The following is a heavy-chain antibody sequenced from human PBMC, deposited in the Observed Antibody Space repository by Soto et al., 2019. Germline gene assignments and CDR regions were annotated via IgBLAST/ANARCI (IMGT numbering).Heavy chain of an antibody. CDR1: GFTFSSYW. D-gene: IGHD1-26*01. Sequence: EVQLVESGGGLVQPGGSLRLSCAASGFTFSSYWMHWVRQAPGKGLVWVSRTNSDGSSTSYAASVRGRFTISRDNAKNTLYQQINSLRPQVIAVYYVARAESYSFDYWGQGTLLTVSS. J-gene: IGHJ4*02. V-gene: IGHV3-74*01. CDR3: ARAESYSFDY. CDR2: TNSDGSST.